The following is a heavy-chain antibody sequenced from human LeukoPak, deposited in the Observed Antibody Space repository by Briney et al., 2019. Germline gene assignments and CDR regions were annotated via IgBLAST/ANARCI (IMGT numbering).Heavy chain of an antibody. CDR3: ASSYYYGSGSKFDY. CDR1: GGSIRSGGYS. CDR2: IYHSGST. J-gene: IGHJ4*02. Sequence: SETLSLTCAVSGGSIRSGGYSWSWIRQPPGKGLEWLVYIYHSGSTYYNPSLKSRVTISVDRSKNQFSLKLCSVTAADTAVYYCASSYYYGSGSKFDYWGQGTLVTVSS. V-gene: IGHV4-30-2*01. D-gene: IGHD3-10*01.